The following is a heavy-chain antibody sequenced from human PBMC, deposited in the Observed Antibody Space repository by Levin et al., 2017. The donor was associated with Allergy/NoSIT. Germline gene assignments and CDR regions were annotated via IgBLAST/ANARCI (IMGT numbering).Heavy chain of an antibody. CDR3: AKSPYGLIITSYFHYGMDV. V-gene: IGHV3-23*01. CDR1: GFTFSTYA. Sequence: GGSLRLSCAASGFTFSTYAMCWVRQAPGKGLEWISSISESGGSTFYADSVKGRFTISRDNSKNTLFLQMNSLSAEDTATYYCAKSPYGLIITSYFHYGMDVWGQGTTVTVSS. CDR2: ISESGGST. J-gene: IGHJ6*02. D-gene: IGHD3/OR15-3a*01.